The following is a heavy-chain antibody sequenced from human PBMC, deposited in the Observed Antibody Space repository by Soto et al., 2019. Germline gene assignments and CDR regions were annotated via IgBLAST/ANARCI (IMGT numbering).Heavy chain of an antibody. D-gene: IGHD6-13*01. CDR2: INHSGST. V-gene: IGHV4-34*01. CDR1: GGSFSGYY. Sequence: QVQLQQWGAGLLKTSETLSLTCAVYGGSFSGYYWSWIRQPPGKGLAWIGEINHSGSTNYNPSLKSRVTISVDTSKNQCARKLSSVTAADTAVYYCARVRNNKAAAGTEGFDYWGQGTLVTVSS. CDR3: ARVRNNKAAAGTEGFDY. J-gene: IGHJ4*02.